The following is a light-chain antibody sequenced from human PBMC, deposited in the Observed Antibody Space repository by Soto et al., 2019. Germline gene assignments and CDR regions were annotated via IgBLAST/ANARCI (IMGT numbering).Light chain of an antibody. CDR2: GNN. J-gene: IGLJ2*01. Sequence: QAVVTQPPSVSGAPGQRVTISCTGSSTNIGAGYDVHWYQQLPGTAPKLLIYGNNNRPSGVPDRFSGSKSGTSASLAITGLQAEDEADYYCQSYASSLAVVFGGGTKLTVL. V-gene: IGLV1-40*01. CDR3: QSYASSLAVV. CDR1: STNIGAGYD.